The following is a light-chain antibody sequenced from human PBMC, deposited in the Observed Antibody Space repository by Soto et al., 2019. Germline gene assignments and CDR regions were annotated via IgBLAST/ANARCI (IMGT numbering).Light chain of an antibody. J-gene: IGKJ1*01. CDR2: RAS. CDR1: QSVSNNY. Sequence: EIVLTQSPDTLSLSPGERATLSCRASQSVSNNYLAWYQQKPDQAPRLLIYRASNRATGIPDRFSASGSGTDFTLTISRLEPEDFAVYYCQQYGSSPDTFGQGTKVEIK. V-gene: IGKV3-20*01. CDR3: QQYGSSPDT.